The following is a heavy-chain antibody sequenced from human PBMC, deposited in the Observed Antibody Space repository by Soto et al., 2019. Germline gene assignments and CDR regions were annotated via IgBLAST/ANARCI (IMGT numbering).Heavy chain of an antibody. CDR3: ARDYDYFDH. CDR1: GGSVKSGSYY. J-gene: IGHJ4*02. CDR2: VYYTGRT. V-gene: IGHV4-61*01. D-gene: IGHD3-16*01. Sequence: SESLSLAGPVSGGSVKSGSYYWSWVRQPPGKGLEWIGYVYYTGRTSYSASLKSRVTISADTSKNQFSLILTSVTAADTAVYYCARDYDYFDHWGQGSLVTVSS.